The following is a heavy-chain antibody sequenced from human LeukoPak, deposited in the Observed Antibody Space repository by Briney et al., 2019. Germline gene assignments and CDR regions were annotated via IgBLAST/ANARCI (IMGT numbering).Heavy chain of an antibody. CDR3: ARDRVGDFWSGYNHNWFDP. Sequence: SETLSLTCTVSGGSISSHYWSWIRQPPGKGLEWIGYIYYSGSTNYNPSLKSRVTISVDTSKNQFSLKLSSVTAADTAVYYCARDRVGDFWSGYNHNWFDPWGQGTLVTVSS. D-gene: IGHD3-3*01. CDR2: IYYSGST. CDR1: GGSISSHY. J-gene: IGHJ5*02. V-gene: IGHV4-59*11.